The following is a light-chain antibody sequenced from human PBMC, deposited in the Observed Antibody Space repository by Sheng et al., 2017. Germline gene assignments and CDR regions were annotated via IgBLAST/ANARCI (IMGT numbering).Light chain of an antibody. CDR2: KAS. Sequence: DIQLTQSPSFLSASVGDRVTITCRASQTLGKYVNWYQEKPGEAPKLLIYKASSLESGVPSRFSGSGSGTEFTLTISSLQPDDFATYYCQQYNSYPWTFGQGTKVEIK. CDR1: QTLGKY. J-gene: IGKJ1*01. CDR3: QQYNSYPWT. V-gene: IGKV1-5*03.